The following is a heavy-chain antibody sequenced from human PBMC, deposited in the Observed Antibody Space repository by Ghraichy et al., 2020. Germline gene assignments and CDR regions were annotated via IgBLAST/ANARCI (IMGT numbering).Heavy chain of an antibody. V-gene: IGHV3-33*01. D-gene: IGHD3-16*02. CDR3: ARDGDVDYVWGSYRQGYFQH. Sequence: GGSLRLSCAASGFTFSSYGMHWVRQAPGKGLEWVAVIWYDGSNKYYADSVKGRFTISRDNSKNTLYLQMNSLRAEDTAVYYCARDGDVDYVWGSYRQGYFQHWGQGTLVTVSS. CDR1: GFTFSSYG. CDR2: IWYDGSNK. J-gene: IGHJ1*01.